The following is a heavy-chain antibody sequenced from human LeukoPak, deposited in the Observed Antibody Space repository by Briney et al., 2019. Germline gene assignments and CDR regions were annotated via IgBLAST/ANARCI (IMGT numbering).Heavy chain of an antibody. J-gene: IGHJ3*01. CDR2: ITGSGGGT. CDR1: GFTFSNYA. Sequence: GGSLRLSCAASGFTFSNYAMSWVRQAPGKGLEWVSAITGSGGGTYYADPVKGRFTISRDNSKNTLYLQMNSLRAEDTAIYYCAKGDLSAAAPRAFDFWGQGTMVTVSS. CDR3: AKGDLSAAAPRAFDF. D-gene: IGHD6-13*01. V-gene: IGHV3-23*01.